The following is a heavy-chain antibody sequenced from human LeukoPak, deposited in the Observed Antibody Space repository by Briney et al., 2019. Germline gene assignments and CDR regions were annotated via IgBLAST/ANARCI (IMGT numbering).Heavy chain of an antibody. V-gene: IGHV3-23*01. CDR2: ISGSGGST. D-gene: IGHD3-10*01. CDR1: GFTFSSYA. CDR3: ARDGGYGSGSYYLSAFDI. Sequence: GGSLRLSCAASGFTFSSYAMSWVRQAPGKGLERVSAISGSGGSTYYADSVKGRFTISRDNSKNTLYLQMNSLRAEDTAVYYCARDGGYGSGSYYLSAFDIWGQGTMVTVSS. J-gene: IGHJ3*02.